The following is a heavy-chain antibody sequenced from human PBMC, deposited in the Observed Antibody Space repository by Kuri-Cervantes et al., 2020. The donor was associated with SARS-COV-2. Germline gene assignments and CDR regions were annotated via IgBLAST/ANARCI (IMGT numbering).Heavy chain of an antibody. CDR3: ARVGSSQYYYYMDV. V-gene: IGHV4-59*11. J-gene: IGHJ6*03. Sequence: GSLRLSCTVSGGSISSHYWSWIRQPPGKGLEWIGYIYYSGSTNYNPSLKSRVTISVDTSKNQFSLKLSSVTAAGTAVYYCARVGSSQYYYYMDVWGKGTTVTVSS. D-gene: IGHD6-6*01. CDR1: GGSISSHY. CDR2: IYYSGST.